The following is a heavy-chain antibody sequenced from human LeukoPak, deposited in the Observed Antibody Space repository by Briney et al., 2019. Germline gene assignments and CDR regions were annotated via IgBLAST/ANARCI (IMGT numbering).Heavy chain of an antibody. J-gene: IGHJ4*02. CDR2: IYYSGST. Sequence: TSETLSLTCTVSGGSISSYYWSWIRQPPGKGLEWIGYIYYSGSTNYNPSLKSRVTISVDTSKNQFSLKLSSVTAADTAVYYCARDKSHSSGWYDYWGQGTLVTVSS. CDR1: GGSISSYY. CDR3: ARDKSHSSGWYDY. V-gene: IGHV4-59*01. D-gene: IGHD6-19*01.